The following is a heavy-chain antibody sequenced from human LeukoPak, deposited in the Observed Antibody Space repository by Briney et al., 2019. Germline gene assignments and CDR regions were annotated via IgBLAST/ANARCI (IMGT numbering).Heavy chain of an antibody. D-gene: IGHD3-22*01. Sequence: GGSLRLSCAASGFTFSSYGMSWVRQAPGKGLEWISAISGSGGSTYYADSVKGRLTTSRDNSKNTPHLQMNRLRAEDTAVYYCAKDYYYDSSGYYYGRDYWGQGTLVTVSS. CDR2: ISGSGGST. J-gene: IGHJ4*02. CDR3: AKDYYYDSSGYYYGRDY. V-gene: IGHV3-23*01. CDR1: GFTFSSYG.